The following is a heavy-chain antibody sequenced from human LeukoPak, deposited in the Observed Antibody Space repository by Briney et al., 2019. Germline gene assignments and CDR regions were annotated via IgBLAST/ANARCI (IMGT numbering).Heavy chain of an antibody. CDR2: IYYSGST. J-gene: IGHJ4*02. CDR1: GGSISSYY. Sequence: SETLSLTCTVSGGSISSYYWSWIRQPPGKGLEWIGYIYYSGSTNYNPSLKSRVTISIDTSKNQFSLKLSSVTAADTAVYYCARHSGEGYCGGDCFYFDYWGQGTLVTVSP. V-gene: IGHV4-59*01. D-gene: IGHD2-21*02. CDR3: ARHSGEGYCGGDCFYFDY.